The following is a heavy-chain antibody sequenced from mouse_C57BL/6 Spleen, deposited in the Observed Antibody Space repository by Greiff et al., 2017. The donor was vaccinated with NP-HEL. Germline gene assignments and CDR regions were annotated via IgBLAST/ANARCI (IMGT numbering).Heavy chain of an antibody. CDR3: ARSDYYGSSAYFDY. CDR1: GFNIENTY. CDR2: IDPANGNT. V-gene: IGHV14-3*01. Sequence: EVQLQQSVAELVRPGASVKLSCTASGFNIENTYMHWVKQRPEQGLEWIGRIDPANGNTKYAPKFQGKATITADTSSNTAYLQLSSLTSEDTAIYYCARSDYYGSSAYFDYWGQGTTLTVSS. D-gene: IGHD1-1*01. J-gene: IGHJ2*01.